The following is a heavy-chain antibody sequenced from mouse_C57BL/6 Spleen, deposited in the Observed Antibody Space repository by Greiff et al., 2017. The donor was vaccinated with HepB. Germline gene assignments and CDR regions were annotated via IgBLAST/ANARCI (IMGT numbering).Heavy chain of an antibody. D-gene: IGHD2-12*01. CDR3: ARRGIIREDYAMDY. CDR1: GYTFTSYG. V-gene: IGHV1-81*01. Sequence: QVQLQQSGAELARPGASVKLSCKASGYTFTSYGISWVKQRTGQGLEWIGEIYPRSGNTYSNEKFKGKATLTADKSSSTAYMELRSLTSEDSAVYFCARRGIIREDYAMDYWGQGTAVTVSS. CDR2: IYPRSGNT. J-gene: IGHJ4*01.